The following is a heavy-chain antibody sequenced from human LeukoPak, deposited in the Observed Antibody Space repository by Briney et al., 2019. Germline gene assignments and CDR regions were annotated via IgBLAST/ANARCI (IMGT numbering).Heavy chain of an antibody. CDR2: IYYSGST. CDR1: GGSISSYY. Sequence: SETLSLTCTVSGGSISSYYWSWIRQPPGKGLEWIGYIYYSGSTNYNPSLKSRVTISVDTSKNQFSLKLSSVTAADTAVYYCARGGGYSSSWYIFFWFDPWGQGTLVTVSS. V-gene: IGHV4-59*08. J-gene: IGHJ5*02. CDR3: ARGGGYSSSWYIFFWFDP. D-gene: IGHD6-13*01.